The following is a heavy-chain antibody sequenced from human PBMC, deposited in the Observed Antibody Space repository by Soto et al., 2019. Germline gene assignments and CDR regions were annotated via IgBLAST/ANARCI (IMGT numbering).Heavy chain of an antibody. D-gene: IGHD3-9*01. CDR1: SYTFTSYG. V-gene: IGHV1-18*01. CDR3: ARDEYYDILTGYYLAYGMDV. J-gene: IGHJ6*02. Sequence: QVQLVQSGAEVKKPGASVKVSCKASSYTFTSYGISWVRQAPGQGLEWMGWISAYNGNTNYAQKLQGRVTMTTDTSTSTAYMELRSLRSDDTAVYYCARDEYYDILTGYYLAYGMDVWGQGTTVTVSS. CDR2: ISAYNGNT.